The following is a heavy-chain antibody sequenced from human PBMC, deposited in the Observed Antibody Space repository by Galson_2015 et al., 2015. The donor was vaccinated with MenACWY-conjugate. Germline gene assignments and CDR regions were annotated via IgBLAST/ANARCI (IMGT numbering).Heavy chain of an antibody. D-gene: IGHD5-18*01. CDR2: ISGSTSGT. V-gene: IGHV3-23*01. CDR3: AKGRRADGYKFAT. J-gene: IGHJ4*02. CDR1: GFTFRTYG. Sequence: SLRLSCAASGFTFRTYGMTWVRQGPGKGLEWVSAISGSTSGTFYADSVKGRFTISRDNSRNTVYLQMNNMRVEDTAIYYCAKGRRADGYKFATGGRGTRDTVPS.